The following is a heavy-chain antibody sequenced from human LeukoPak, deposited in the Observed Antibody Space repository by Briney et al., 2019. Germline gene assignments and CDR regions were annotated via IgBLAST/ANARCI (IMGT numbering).Heavy chain of an antibody. Sequence: ASVKVSCKASGYTFTGYYLHWVRQAPGQGLEWMGCVNPNSGDTNYAQKFQGRVTMTRDTSISTAYMELSRLRSDDTAVYYCAREGREIVVVPAAMTGVGYYYMDVWGKGTTVTVSS. CDR3: AREGREIVVVPAAMTGVGYYYMDV. CDR1: GYTFTGYY. J-gene: IGHJ6*03. V-gene: IGHV1-2*02. CDR2: VNPNSGDT. D-gene: IGHD2-2*01.